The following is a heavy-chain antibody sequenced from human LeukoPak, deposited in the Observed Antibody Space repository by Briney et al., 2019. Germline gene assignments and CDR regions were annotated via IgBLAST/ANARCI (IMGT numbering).Heavy chain of an antibody. Sequence: GASVKVSCKASGYSFSRYGLSWVRQAPGQGLAWMGWINTYNGHTKFTQTLQGRVTMTTDTSTSTVYMELRNLRPDDTAVYFCARDPRITGTTAYYFDYWGQGTLVTVSS. J-gene: IGHJ4*02. CDR2: INTYNGHT. CDR3: ARDPRITGTTAYYFDY. V-gene: IGHV1-18*01. D-gene: IGHD1-7*01. CDR1: GYSFSRYG.